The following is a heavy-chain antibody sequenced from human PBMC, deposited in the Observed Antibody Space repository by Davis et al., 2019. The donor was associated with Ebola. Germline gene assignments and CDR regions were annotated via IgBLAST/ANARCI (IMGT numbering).Heavy chain of an antibody. D-gene: IGHD3-10*01. CDR3: TRDLRITMVRGVIGYYYYYGMDV. J-gene: IGHJ6*02. CDR2: IRSKAYGGTT. Sequence: SCTASGFTFGDYAMSWVRQAPGKGLEWVGFIRSKAYGGTTEYAASVKGRFTISRDDSKSIAYLQMNSLKTEDTAVYYCTRDLRITMVRGVIGYYYYYGMDVWGQGTTVTVSS. V-gene: IGHV3-49*04. CDR1: GFTFGDYA.